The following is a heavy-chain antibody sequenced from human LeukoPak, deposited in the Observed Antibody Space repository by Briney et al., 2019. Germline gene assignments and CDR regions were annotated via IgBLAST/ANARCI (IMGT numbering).Heavy chain of an antibody. CDR3: ARRAARFDWGVSYYYGMDV. J-gene: IGHJ6*02. V-gene: IGHV3-30-3*01. CDR2: ISYDGSNK. CDR1: GFTFSSYA. D-gene: IGHD6-6*01. Sequence: GGSLRLSCAASGFTFSSYAMHWVRQAPGKGLEWVAVISYDGSNKYYADSVKGQFTISRDNSKNTLYLQMNSLRAEDTAVYYCARRAARFDWGVSYYYGMDVWGQGTTVTVSS.